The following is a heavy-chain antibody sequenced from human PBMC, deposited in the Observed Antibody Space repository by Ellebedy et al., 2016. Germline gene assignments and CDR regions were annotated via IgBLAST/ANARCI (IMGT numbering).Heavy chain of an antibody. D-gene: IGHD4-17*01. CDR3: AKDLSYGDYNYYGMDV. CDR2: ISYDRSNK. V-gene: IGHV3-30*18. J-gene: IGHJ6*02. CDR1: GFTFSSYG. Sequence: GESLKISXAASGFTFSSYGMHWVRQAPGKGLEWVAVISYDRSNKYYADSVKGRFTISRDNSKNTLYLQMNSLRAEDTAVYYCAKDLSYGDYNYYGMDVWGQGTTVTVSS.